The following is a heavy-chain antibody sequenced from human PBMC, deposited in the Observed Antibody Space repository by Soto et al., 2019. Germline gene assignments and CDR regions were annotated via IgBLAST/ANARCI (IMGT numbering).Heavy chain of an antibody. CDR3: AKGSDYYYDSSGYYPPFDY. V-gene: IGHV3-23*01. D-gene: IGHD3-22*01. CDR1: GFTFSSYA. J-gene: IGHJ4*02. Sequence: PGGSLRLSCAASGFTFSSYAMSWVRQAPGKGLEWVSAISGSGGSTYYADSVKGRFTISRDNSKNTLYLQMNSLRAEDTAVYYCAKGSDYYYDSSGYYPPFDYWGQGTLVTVSS. CDR2: ISGSGGST.